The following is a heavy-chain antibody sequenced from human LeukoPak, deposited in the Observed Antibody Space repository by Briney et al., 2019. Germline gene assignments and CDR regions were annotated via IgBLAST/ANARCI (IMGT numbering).Heavy chain of an antibody. CDR2: INWNGGST. D-gene: IGHD6-19*01. CDR3: ARDGSGWYLDY. CDR1: GFTFDDYG. Sequence: GGSLRLSCAASGFTFDDYGMSWVRQAPGKGLEWVSGINWNGGSTGYADSVKGRFTISRDNAKNPLYLQMNSLRAEDTALYYCARDGSGWYLDYWGQGTLVTVSS. V-gene: IGHV3-20*04. J-gene: IGHJ4*02.